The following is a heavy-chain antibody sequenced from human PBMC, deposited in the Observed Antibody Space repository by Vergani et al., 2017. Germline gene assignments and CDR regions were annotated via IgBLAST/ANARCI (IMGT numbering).Heavy chain of an antibody. V-gene: IGHV1-18*04. CDR2: ISAYNGNT. D-gene: IGHD5-12*01. CDR3: ARDPGPRYSGYAMWGEDFDY. CDR1: GGSFSGYY. J-gene: IGHJ4*02. Sequence: QVQLQQWGAGLLKPSETLSLTCAVYGGSFSGYYWSWIRQPPGKGLEWMGWISAYNGNTNYAQKLQGRVTMTTDTSTSTAYMELRSLRSDDTAVYYCARDPGPRYSGYAMWGEDFDYWGQGTLVTVSS.